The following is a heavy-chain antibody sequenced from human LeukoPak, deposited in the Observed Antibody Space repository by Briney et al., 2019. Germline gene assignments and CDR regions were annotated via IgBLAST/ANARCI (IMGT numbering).Heavy chain of an antibody. Sequence: GGSLRLSCAASGFTFSSYAMSWVRQAPGKGLEWVSGISGSGGSTFYADSVKGRFTISRDNSKNTLYLQMNNLRAEDTAVYYCAKGYDFWSGGIDYWGQGTLVTVSS. CDR3: AKGYDFWSGGIDY. V-gene: IGHV3-23*01. CDR2: ISGSGGST. CDR1: GFTFSSYA. J-gene: IGHJ4*02. D-gene: IGHD3-3*01.